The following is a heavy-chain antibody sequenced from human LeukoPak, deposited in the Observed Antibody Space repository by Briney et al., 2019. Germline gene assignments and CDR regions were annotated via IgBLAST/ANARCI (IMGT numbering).Heavy chain of an antibody. Sequence: SETLSLTCTVSGGSISSYYWSWIQQPAGKGLEWIGRIYTSGSTNYNPSLKSRVTMSVDTSKNQFSLKLSSVTAADTAVYYCAREGYDFWSGYGYYYGMDVWGQGTTVTVSS. D-gene: IGHD3-3*01. J-gene: IGHJ6*02. CDR3: AREGYDFWSGYGYYYGMDV. CDR1: GGSISSYY. V-gene: IGHV4-4*07. CDR2: IYTSGST.